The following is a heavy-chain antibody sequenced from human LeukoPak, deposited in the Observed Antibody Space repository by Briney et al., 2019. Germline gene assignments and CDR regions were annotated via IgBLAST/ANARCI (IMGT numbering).Heavy chain of an antibody. V-gene: IGHV3-23*01. D-gene: IGHD6-19*01. Sequence: GGSLRLSCAASGFTFSSYTMSWVRQAPGKGLEWVSAISGSGGNTYYADSVKGRFTISRDNSKNTLYLQMDSLRAEDTAVYYCATQEGYDSGWYYFDYWGQGTLVTVSS. CDR3: ATQEGYDSGWYYFDY. CDR2: ISGSGGNT. J-gene: IGHJ4*02. CDR1: GFTFSSYT.